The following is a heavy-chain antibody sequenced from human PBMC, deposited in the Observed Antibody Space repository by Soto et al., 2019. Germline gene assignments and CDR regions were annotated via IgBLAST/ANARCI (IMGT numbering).Heavy chain of an antibody. D-gene: IGHD5-18*01. CDR1: GFTFSSYS. Sequence: GSLRLSCAASGFTFSSYSMNWVRQAPGKGLEWVSSISSSSSYIYYADSVKGRFTISRDNAKNSLYLQMNSLRAEDTAVYYCARDGFLDTAMVTYYYGMDVWGHGTTVTVSS. CDR2: ISSSSSYI. CDR3: ARDGFLDTAMVTYYYGMDV. V-gene: IGHV3-21*01. J-gene: IGHJ6*02.